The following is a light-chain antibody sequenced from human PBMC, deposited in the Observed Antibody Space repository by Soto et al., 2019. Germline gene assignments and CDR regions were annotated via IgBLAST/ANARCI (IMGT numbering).Light chain of an antibody. J-gene: IGKJ1*01. V-gene: IGKV3-15*01. CDR3: QQFHYWWT. Sequence: IVMTQSPATLSVSPGERATLSCRASQNIDNKLVWYQQKPGQVPRLLIYDASTRATGIPARFSGSGSGTEFTLTISSLKSEDFAFYYCQQFHYWWTFGQGTKVDIK. CDR2: DAS. CDR1: QNIDNK.